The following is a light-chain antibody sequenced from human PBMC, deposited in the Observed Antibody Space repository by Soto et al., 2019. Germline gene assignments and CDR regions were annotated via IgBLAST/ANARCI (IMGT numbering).Light chain of an antibody. J-gene: IGKJ5*01. CDR2: AAS. Sequence: DIQMTQSPSSLSASVGDRVTVTCRASQSISSYLNWYQQRPGKAPKLLIYAASSLQSGVPSRFSGSGSGTDFALTISSLQPEDFSTNYCQQSYSTPSITFGQATRLEIK. V-gene: IGKV1-39*01. CDR1: QSISSY. CDR3: QQSYSTPSIT.